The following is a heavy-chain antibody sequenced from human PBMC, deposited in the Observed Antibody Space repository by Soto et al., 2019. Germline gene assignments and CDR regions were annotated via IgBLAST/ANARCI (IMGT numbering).Heavy chain of an antibody. CDR3: ATWDIVVVPAASYGFDI. J-gene: IGHJ3*02. Sequence: ASVKVSCKVSGYTLSELSMHWVRQAPGKGLEWMGGFDPEDGETIYAQKFQGRVTMTEDTSTDTAYMELSSLRSEDTGVYYYATWDIVVVPAASYGFDIWGQGTMVPVS. CDR1: GYTLSELS. V-gene: IGHV1-24*01. CDR2: FDPEDGET. D-gene: IGHD2-2*01.